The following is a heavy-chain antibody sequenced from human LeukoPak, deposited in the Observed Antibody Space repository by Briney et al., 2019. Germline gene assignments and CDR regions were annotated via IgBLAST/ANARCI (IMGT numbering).Heavy chain of an antibody. CDR3: ARDRGGARPIDY. CDR2: ISSSSSYI. Sequence: GGSLRLSCAASGFTFSNYWMNWVRQAPGKGLEWVSSISSSSSYIYYADSVKGRFTISRDNAKNSLYLQMNSLRAEDTAVYYCARDRGGARPIDYWGQGTLVTVSS. CDR1: GFTFSNYW. D-gene: IGHD1-26*01. J-gene: IGHJ4*02. V-gene: IGHV3-21*01.